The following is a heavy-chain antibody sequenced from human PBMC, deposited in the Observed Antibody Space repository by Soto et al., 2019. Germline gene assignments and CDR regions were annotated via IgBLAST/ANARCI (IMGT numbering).Heavy chain of an antibody. D-gene: IGHD6-19*01. V-gene: IGHV3-9*01. CDR3: AKDQQWLVQKGLFDY. J-gene: IGHJ4*02. CDR1: GFTFDDYA. Sequence: EVQLVESGGGLVQPGRSLRLSCAASGFTFDDYAMHWVRQAQGKGLEWVSGISWNSGSIGYADSVKGRFTISRDNAKNSLYLQMNRLRAEDTALYYCAKDQQWLVQKGLFDYWVQGTLVTVSS. CDR2: ISWNSGSI.